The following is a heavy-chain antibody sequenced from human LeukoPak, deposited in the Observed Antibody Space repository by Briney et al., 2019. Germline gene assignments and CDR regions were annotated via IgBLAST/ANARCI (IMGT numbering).Heavy chain of an antibody. CDR2: INPDGTTT. V-gene: IGHV3-74*01. CDR3: ARRHADSTGFDY. J-gene: IGHJ4*02. CDR1: GFSFSTYW. Sequence: GGSLGLSCAASGFSFSTYWMYWVRQAPGKGLLWVSHINPDGTTTRFADSVKGRFTISRDNAENTLYLQMDSLRAEDTALYYCARRHADSTGFDYWGQGALVTVSS. D-gene: IGHD4-11*01.